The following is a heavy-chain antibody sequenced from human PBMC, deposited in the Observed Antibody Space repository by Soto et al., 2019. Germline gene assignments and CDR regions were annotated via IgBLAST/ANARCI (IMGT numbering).Heavy chain of an antibody. J-gene: IGHJ6*03. Sequence: PSETLSLTCTVSGGSISSYYWSWIRQPPGKGLEWIGYIYYSGSTNYNPSLKSRVTISVDTSKNQFSLKLSSVTAADTAVYYCARVLPRSVTRFYYYYMDVWXKGTTVTVSS. CDR1: GGSISSYY. CDR2: IYYSGST. CDR3: ARVLPRSVTRFYYYYMDV. V-gene: IGHV4-59*01. D-gene: IGHD4-17*01.